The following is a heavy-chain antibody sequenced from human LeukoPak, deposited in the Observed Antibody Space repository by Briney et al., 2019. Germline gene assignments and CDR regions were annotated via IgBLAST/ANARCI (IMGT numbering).Heavy chain of an antibody. D-gene: IGHD2-15*01. CDR2: IYSGGST. CDR3: ARGRGYCSGGSCYYNWFDP. J-gene: IGHJ5*02. V-gene: IGHV3-53*01. CDR1: GFTVSSNY. Sequence: PGGSLRLSCAASGFTVSSNYMSWVRQAPGKGLEWVSVIYSGGSTYYADSVKGRFTISRDNSKNTLYLQMNSLRAEDTALYYCARGRGYCSGGSCYYNWFDPWGQGTLVTVSS.